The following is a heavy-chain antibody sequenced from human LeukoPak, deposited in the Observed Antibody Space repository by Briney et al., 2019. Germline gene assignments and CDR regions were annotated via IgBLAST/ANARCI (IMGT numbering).Heavy chain of an antibody. V-gene: IGHV3-21*01. D-gene: IGHD3-16*02. CDR1: GFTFSSYS. CDR3: ARAVTFGGVIDTDY. CDR2: ISSSSSYI. J-gene: IGHJ4*02. Sequence: GGSLRLSCAASGFTFSSYSMNWVRHAPGKGLEWVSSISSSSSYIYYADSVKGRFTISRDNAKNSLYLQMNSLRAEDTAVYYCARAVTFGGVIDTDYWGQGTLVTVSS.